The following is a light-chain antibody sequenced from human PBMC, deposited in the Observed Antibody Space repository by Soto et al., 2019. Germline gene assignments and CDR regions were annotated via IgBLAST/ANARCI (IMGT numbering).Light chain of an antibody. J-gene: IGLJ3*02. V-gene: IGLV1-40*01. CDR3: QSYDSSLSGWV. CDR1: SSNIGAAYD. CDR2: GNN. Sequence: QSVLTQPPSVSGAPGQTVTISCTRSSSNIGAAYDVHWYQHLPGTAPKLLTYGNNNRPSGVPDRFSGSKSGTSASLAITGLQAEDEADYYCQSYDSSLSGWVFGGGTKLTVL.